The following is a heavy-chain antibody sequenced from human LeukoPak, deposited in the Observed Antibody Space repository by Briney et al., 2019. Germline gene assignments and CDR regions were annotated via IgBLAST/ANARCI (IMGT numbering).Heavy chain of an antibody. CDR3: ATGDDYGDKILDY. D-gene: IGHD4-17*01. J-gene: IGHJ4*02. CDR2: FDPEDGET. V-gene: IGHV1-24*01. Sequence: ASVKVSCKVSGYTLTELSMHWVRQAPGKGLEWMGGFDPEDGETIYAQKFQGRVTMAEDTSTDTAYMELSSLRSEDTAVYYCATGDDYGDKILDYWGQGTLVTVSS. CDR1: GYTLTELS.